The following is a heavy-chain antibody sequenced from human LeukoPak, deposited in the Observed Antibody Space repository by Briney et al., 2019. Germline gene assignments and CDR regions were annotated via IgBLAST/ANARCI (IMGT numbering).Heavy chain of an antibody. CDR2: IWYDGSNK. CDR3: ARSGYHSYYYYYYGMDV. CDR1: GFTFSSYG. V-gene: IGHV3-33*01. J-gene: IGHJ6*02. Sequence: GGSLRLSCAASGFTFSSYGMHWVRQAPGKGLEWVAVIWYDGSNKYYADSVKGRFTISRDNSKNTLYLQMNSLRAEDTAVYYCARSGYHSYYYYYYGMDVWGQGTTVTVSS. D-gene: IGHD3-22*01.